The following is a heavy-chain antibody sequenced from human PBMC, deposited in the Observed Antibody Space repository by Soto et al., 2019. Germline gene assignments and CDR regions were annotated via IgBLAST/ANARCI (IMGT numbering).Heavy chain of an antibody. Sequence: QVQLVQSGAEVERPGSSVKVSCKTSGGTTSSYTIGWVRQAHGQGLEWMGNIVPMINKIDYAQKFQGRVKISADKSTRTVYMELNSLRSEDTAVYFCALRTGNWNPLADWGQGTLVTVSS. J-gene: IGHJ4*02. D-gene: IGHD1-1*01. CDR2: IVPMINKI. V-gene: IGHV1-69*02. CDR1: GGTTSSYT. CDR3: ALRTGNWNPLAD.